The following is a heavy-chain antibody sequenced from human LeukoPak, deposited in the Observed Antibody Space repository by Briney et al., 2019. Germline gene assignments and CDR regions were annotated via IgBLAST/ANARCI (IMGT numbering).Heavy chain of an antibody. D-gene: IGHD2-15*01. CDR2: MNPNSGNT. CDR1: GYTFTGYY. Sequence: ASVKVSCKASGYTFTGYYMHWVRQATGQGLEWMGWMNPNSGNTGYAQKFQGRVTITRSTSISTAYMELSSLRSEDTAVYYCARWWSGGFDPWGQGTLVTVSS. J-gene: IGHJ5*02. V-gene: IGHV1-8*03. CDR3: ARWWSGGFDP.